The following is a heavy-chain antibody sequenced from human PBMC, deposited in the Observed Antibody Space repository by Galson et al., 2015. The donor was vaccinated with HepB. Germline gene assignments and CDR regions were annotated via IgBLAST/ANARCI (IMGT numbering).Heavy chain of an antibody. V-gene: IGHV3-49*04. CDR2: IRSKAYGGTT. CDR1: GFTFGDYA. Sequence: SLRLSCAASGFTFGDYAMSWVRQAPGKGLEWVGFIRSKAYGGTTEYAASVKGRFTISRDDSKSIAYPQMNSLKTEDTAVYYCTRGWEVQRYYDSSGYYFDAFDIWGQGTMVTASS. CDR3: TRGWEVQRYYDSSGYYFDAFDI. D-gene: IGHD3-22*01. J-gene: IGHJ3*02.